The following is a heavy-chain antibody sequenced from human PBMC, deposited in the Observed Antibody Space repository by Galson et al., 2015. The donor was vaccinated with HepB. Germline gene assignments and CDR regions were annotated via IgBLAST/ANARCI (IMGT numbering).Heavy chain of an antibody. J-gene: IGHJ4*02. Sequence: QPGAEVKKPGESLKISSKGSGYSFPSYWSGRGRQMPGQGLEWMVIINPGDADTRYSPSFQGPVTISADKSISTAYLQWSSLKASDTAVYYCASTQRYFDWFWGYWGQGTLVTVSS. CDR3: ASTQRYFDWFWGY. V-gene: IGHV5-51*01. D-gene: IGHD3-9*01. CDR1: GYSFPSYW. CDR2: INPGDADT.